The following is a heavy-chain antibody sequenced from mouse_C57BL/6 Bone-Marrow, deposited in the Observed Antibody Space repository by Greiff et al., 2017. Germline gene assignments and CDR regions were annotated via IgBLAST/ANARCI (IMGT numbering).Heavy chain of an antibody. CDR3: DRVNFAWFAY. CDR1: GFSLTSYG. J-gene: IGHJ3*01. V-gene: IGHV2-2*01. Sequence: QVQLQQSGPGLVQPSQSLSITCTVSGFSLTSYGVHWVRQSPGKGLEWLGGIWSGGSTDYNAAFISRLSISKDNSKSQVFFQMNSLRADDTAIYYCDRVNFAWFAYWGQGTLVTVSA. CDR2: IWSGGST.